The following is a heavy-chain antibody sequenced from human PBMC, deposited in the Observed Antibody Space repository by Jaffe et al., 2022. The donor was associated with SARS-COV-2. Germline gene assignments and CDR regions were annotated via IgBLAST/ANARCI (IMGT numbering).Heavy chain of an antibody. D-gene: IGHD2-21*02. Sequence: EVQLVESGGGLVQPGGSLRLSCAASGFTFSSYAMHWVRQAPGKGLEYVSAISSNGGSTYYANSVKGRFTISRDNSKNTLYLQMGSLRAEDMAVYYCALAECGGDCYSFDYWGQGTLVTVSS. CDR2: ISSNGGST. J-gene: IGHJ4*02. V-gene: IGHV3-64*01. CDR1: GFTFSSYA. CDR3: ALAECGGDCYSFDY.